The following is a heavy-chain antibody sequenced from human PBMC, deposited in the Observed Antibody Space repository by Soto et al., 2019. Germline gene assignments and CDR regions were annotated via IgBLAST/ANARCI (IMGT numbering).Heavy chain of an antibody. V-gene: IGHV1-69*13. D-gene: IGHD6-19*01. Sequence: ASVKVSCKASGGTFSSYAISWVRQAPGQGLEWMGGIIPIFGTANYAQKFQGRVTITADESTSTAYMELSSLRSEDTAVYYCARVPGIAVAGTPRGYYYYGMDVWGQGTTVTVSS. CDR1: GGTFSSYA. J-gene: IGHJ6*02. CDR2: IIPIFGTA. CDR3: ARVPGIAVAGTPRGYYYYGMDV.